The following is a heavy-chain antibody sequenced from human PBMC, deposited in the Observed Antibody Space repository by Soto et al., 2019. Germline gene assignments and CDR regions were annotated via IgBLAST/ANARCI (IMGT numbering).Heavy chain of an antibody. D-gene: IGHD3-22*01. CDR1: GGTFSSYA. V-gene: IGHV1-69*13. CDR3: ARGQVYYYDSSGYPYFQH. CDR2: IIPIFGTA. Sequence: SVKVSCKASGGTFSSYAISWVRQAPGQGXEWMGGIIPIFGTANYAQRFQGRVTITADESTSTAYMELSSLRSEDTAVYYCARGQVYYYDSSGYPYFQHWGQGTLVTVSS. J-gene: IGHJ1*01.